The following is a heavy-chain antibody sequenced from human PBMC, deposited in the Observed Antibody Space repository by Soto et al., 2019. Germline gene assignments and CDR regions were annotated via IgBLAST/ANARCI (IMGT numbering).Heavy chain of an antibody. Sequence: EVQLLESGGGLVQPGGSLRLSCAASGFTFSSYAMSWGRQSPGKGLEWVSAISGSGGSTYNADPVKGRFTISRDNSKNTLYLQMNSLRAEDTAVYYCAKVLQAAADHYYYYGMDVWGQGTTVTVSS. CDR2: ISGSGGST. V-gene: IGHV3-23*01. D-gene: IGHD6-13*01. CDR1: GFTFSSYA. J-gene: IGHJ6*01. CDR3: AKVLQAAADHYYYYGMDV.